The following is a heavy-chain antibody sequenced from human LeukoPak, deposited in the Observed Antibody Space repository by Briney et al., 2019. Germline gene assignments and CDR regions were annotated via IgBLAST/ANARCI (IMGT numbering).Heavy chain of an antibody. CDR2: ISSSGSTI. Sequence: PGGSLRLSCAASGFTFSSYEMNWLRQAPGKGLEWVSYISSSGSTIYYADSVKGRFTISRDNAKNSLYLQMNSLRAEDTAVYYCARDPKGYSYEYGFYYYYGMDVWGQGTTVTVSS. CDR1: GFTFSSYE. CDR3: ARDPKGYSYEYGFYYYYGMDV. J-gene: IGHJ6*02. D-gene: IGHD5-18*01. V-gene: IGHV3-48*03.